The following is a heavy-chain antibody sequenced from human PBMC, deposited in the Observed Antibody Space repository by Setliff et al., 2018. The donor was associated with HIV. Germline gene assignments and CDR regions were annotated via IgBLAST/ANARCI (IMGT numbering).Heavy chain of an antibody. D-gene: IGHD1-26*01. V-gene: IGHV4-34*01. CDR3: ARGGSGSPFDY. Sequence: SETLSLTCAVYGGSFSGYYWSWIRQPPGKGLEWIGEINHSGSTSYSPSLKSRVTISVDTSKNHFSLKLNSVTAADTAVYYCARGGSGSPFDYWGQGTLVTVSS. J-gene: IGHJ4*02. CDR2: INHSGST. CDR1: GGSFSGYY.